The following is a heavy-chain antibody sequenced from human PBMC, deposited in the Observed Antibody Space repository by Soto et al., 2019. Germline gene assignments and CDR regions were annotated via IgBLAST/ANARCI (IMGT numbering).Heavy chain of an antibody. D-gene: IGHD1-26*01. CDR1: GFIFENFG. J-gene: IGHJ5*02. Sequence: GGSLRLSCAASGFIFENFGMSWVRQAPGKGLEWISSISGSGFKKYYADSVKGRFTISRDNSKSTVYLELNNLSAEDTAVYHCAKNQGVELVPLATVDWFDPWGQGSAVTVSS. CDR3: AKNQGVELVPLATVDWFDP. V-gene: IGHV3-23*01. CDR2: ISGSGFKK.